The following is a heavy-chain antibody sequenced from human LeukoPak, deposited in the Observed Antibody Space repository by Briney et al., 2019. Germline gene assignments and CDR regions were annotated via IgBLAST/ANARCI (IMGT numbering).Heavy chain of an antibody. CDR2: IYYSGST. V-gene: IGHV4-59*01. J-gene: IGHJ6*02. D-gene: IGHD4-17*01. Sequence: SETLSLTCTVSGGSISSYYWSWIRQPPGKGLEWIGYIYYSGSTNYNPSLKSRVTISVDTSKNQFSLKLSSVTAADTAVYYCARDPTGGYYYGMDVWGQGTTVTVSS. CDR1: GGSISSYY. CDR3: ARDPTGGYYYGMDV.